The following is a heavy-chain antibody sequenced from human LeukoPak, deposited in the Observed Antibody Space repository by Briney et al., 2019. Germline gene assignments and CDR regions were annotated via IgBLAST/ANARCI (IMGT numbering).Heavy chain of an antibody. V-gene: IGHV1-46*01. J-gene: IGHJ4*02. CDR3: ARSRLLLDY. CDR2: ISPSGGST. CDR1: GYTFITYR. Sequence: ASVKVSCKASGYTFITYRMHWVRQAPGQGLEWMGIISPSGGSTTYAQKFQGRVTMTGDTSTSTVYMELSSLRSEDTAVYYCARSRLLLDYWGQGTLVTVSS. D-gene: IGHD2-21*02.